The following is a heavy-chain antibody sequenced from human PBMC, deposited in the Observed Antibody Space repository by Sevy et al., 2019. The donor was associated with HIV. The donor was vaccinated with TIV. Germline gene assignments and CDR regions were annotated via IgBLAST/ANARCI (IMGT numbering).Heavy chain of an antibody. Sequence: SETLSLICTVSGGSISGYCWSWIRQPAGKGLEWIGRIYSTGRSNYHPSLKRRVTMSVDTSKNKFSLRLSSVTAADTAVYFCAREADGYNYVAEFWGQGTLVTVSS. CDR2: IYSTGRS. CDR1: GGSISGYC. V-gene: IGHV4-4*07. D-gene: IGHD5-12*01. CDR3: AREADGYNYVAEF. J-gene: IGHJ4*02.